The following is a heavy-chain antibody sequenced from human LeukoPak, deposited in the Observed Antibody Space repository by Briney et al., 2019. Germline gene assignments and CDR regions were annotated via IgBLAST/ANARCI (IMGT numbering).Heavy chain of an antibody. CDR3: AKEVVAATPFDY. D-gene: IGHD2-15*01. Sequence: VGSLRLSCAASGFTFSSYGMHWVRQAPGKGLECVSGISGSGGRTYYADSVKGRFTISRDNSKNTLYVQMNSLRPDDTAVYYCAKEVVAATPFDYWGQGTLVTVSS. CDR2: ISGSGGRT. CDR1: GFTFSSYG. V-gene: IGHV3-23*01. J-gene: IGHJ4*02.